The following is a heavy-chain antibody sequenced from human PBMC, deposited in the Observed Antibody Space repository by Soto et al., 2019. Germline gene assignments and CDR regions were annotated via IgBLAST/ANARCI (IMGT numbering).Heavy chain of an antibody. D-gene: IGHD2-2*01. V-gene: IGHV1-69*04. CDR3: ARERGYCSSTSCPHYYYMDV. J-gene: IGHJ6*03. CDR2: IIPILGIA. CDR1: GGTFSSYT. Sequence: ASVKVSCKASGGTFSSYTISWVRQAPGQGLEWMGRIIPILGIANYAQKFQGRVTITADKSTSTAYMELSSLRSEDTAVYYCARERGYCSSTSCPHYYYMDVWGKGTTVTVSS.